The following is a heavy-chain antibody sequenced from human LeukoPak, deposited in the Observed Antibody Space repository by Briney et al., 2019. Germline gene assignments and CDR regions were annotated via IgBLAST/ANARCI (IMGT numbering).Heavy chain of an antibody. CDR3: AMMVRGVKPENSPGSDY. V-gene: IGHV3-30*02. CDR2: KRCRGGNK. J-gene: IGHJ4*02. D-gene: IGHD3-10*01. CDR1: RFTFSNYA. Sequence: PGGSLRLSCAVSRFTFSNYARHWVRQAPGKGLEWVAVKRCRGGNKKCVDSVRGRYTISRDNSKNTLYLQMNSLRSEDTAVYYCAMMVRGVKPENSPGSDYWGQGTLVTVSS.